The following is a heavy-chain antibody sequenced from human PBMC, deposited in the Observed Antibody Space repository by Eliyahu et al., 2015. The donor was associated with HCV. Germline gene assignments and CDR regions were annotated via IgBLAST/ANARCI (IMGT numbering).Heavy chain of an antibody. J-gene: IGHJ4*02. CDR1: GFTFHTYS. CDR2: ITASSSFI. D-gene: IGHD6-6*01. CDR3: ARDLAARGNY. V-gene: IGHV3-21*01. Sequence: EVQLVASGGGLVEPGGSLRLSCAASGFTFHTYSMNWVRQAPGKGLEWVSSITASSSFIYYADSVKGRFATSRDNAKTSLYLQMSSLRAEDTAVYYCARDLAARGNYWGQGTLVTVSS.